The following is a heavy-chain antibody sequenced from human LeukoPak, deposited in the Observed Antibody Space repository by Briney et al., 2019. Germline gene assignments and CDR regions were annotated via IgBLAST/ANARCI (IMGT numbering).Heavy chain of an antibody. V-gene: IGHV1-69*13. Sequence: GASVKVSCKASGGTFSSYAISWVRQAPGQGLEWMGGIIAICGTANYAQKFQGRVTITADESTSTAYMELSSLRSEDTAVYYCAIGYCSGGSCYGMDYYYYGMDVWGQGTTVTVPS. CDR2: IIAICGTA. J-gene: IGHJ6*02. CDR3: AIGYCSGGSCYGMDYYYYGMDV. CDR1: GGTFSSYA. D-gene: IGHD2-15*01.